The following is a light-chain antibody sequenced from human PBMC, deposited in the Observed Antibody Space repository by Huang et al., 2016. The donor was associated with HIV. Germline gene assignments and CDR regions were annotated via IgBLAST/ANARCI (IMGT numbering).Light chain of an antibody. CDR2: GAS. CDR3: HQYGSSPRT. Sequence: EIVLTQSPGTLSLSPGERATLSCRASQKVSSNYLAWYQQNPGQAPRLLIYGASSRATGIPDRFSGSTFGTDFTLTISRLEPEDFAVYYCHQYGSSPRTFGGGTKVEIK. J-gene: IGKJ4*01. CDR1: QKVSSNY. V-gene: IGKV3-20*01.